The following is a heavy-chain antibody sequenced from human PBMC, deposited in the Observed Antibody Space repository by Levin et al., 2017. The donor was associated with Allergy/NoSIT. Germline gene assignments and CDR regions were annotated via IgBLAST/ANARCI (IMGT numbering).Heavy chain of an antibody. Sequence: SETLSLTCTVSGGSISSYYWSWIRQPPGKGLEWIGYIYYSGSTNYNPSLKSRVTISVDTSKNQFSLKLSSVTAADTAVYYCASGGYGSGSYYSPGGIDYWGQGTLVTVSS. CDR1: GGSISSYY. CDR2: IYYSGST. J-gene: IGHJ4*02. CDR3: ASGGYGSGSYYSPGGIDY. D-gene: IGHD3-10*01. V-gene: IGHV4-59*08.